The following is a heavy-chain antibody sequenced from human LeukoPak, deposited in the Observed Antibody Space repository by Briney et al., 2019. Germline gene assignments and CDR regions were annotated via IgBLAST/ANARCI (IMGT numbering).Heavy chain of an antibody. V-gene: IGHV1-69*13. CDR3: ARGIAAAVQYYFDY. D-gene: IGHD6-13*01. CDR1: GGTFSSYA. CDR2: IIPIFGTA. J-gene: IGHJ4*02. Sequence: SVKVSCKASGGTFSSYAISWVRQAPGQGLEWMGGIIPIFGTANYAQKFQGRVTITADESTSTAYTELSSLRSEDTAVYYCARGIAAAVQYYFDYWGQGALVTVSS.